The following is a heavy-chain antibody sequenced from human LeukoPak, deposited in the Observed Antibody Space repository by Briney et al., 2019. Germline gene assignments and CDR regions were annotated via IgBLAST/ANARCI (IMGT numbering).Heavy chain of an antibody. J-gene: IGHJ5*02. CDR2: IYYSGST. V-gene: IGHV4-59*01. Sequence: SETLSLTCTVSGGSISSYYWSWIRQLPGKGLEWIGYIYYSGSTNYNPSLKSRVTISVDTSKNQFSLKLSSVTAADTAVYYCARGIVVVPAAMVIGWFDPWGQGTLVTVSS. CDR1: GGSISSYY. D-gene: IGHD2-2*01. CDR3: ARGIVVVPAAMVIGWFDP.